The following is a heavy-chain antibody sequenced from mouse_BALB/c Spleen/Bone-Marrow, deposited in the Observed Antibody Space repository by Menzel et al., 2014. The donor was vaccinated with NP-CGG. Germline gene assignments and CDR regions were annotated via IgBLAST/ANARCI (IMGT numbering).Heavy chain of an antibody. D-gene: IGHD1-2*01. CDR3: ATYDGYYFDY. Sequence: EVQLQQSGPSLVKPSQPLSLTCSVTGDSITSGYWNWIRKFPGNKLEYMGYISYSGSTYYKPSLQSRISITRDTSKNQHYLQLDSVTTEDTATYYCATYDGYYFDYWGQGTTLTVSS. V-gene: IGHV3-8*02. CDR1: GDSITSGY. J-gene: IGHJ2*01. CDR2: ISYSGST.